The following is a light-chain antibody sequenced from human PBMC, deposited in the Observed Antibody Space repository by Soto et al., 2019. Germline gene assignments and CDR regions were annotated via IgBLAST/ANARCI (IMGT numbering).Light chain of an antibody. J-gene: IGLJ1*01. V-gene: IGLV2-14*01. Sequence: QSALTQPASVSGSPGQSITISCTGTSSDVGGYNYVSWYQQHPGKAPKFMIYDVSNRPSRVSNRFSGSKSGNTASLTISGLQAEDEADYYCSSYTSSSTLDVFGTGTKVTVL. CDR3: SSYTSSSTLDV. CDR2: DVS. CDR1: SSDVGGYNY.